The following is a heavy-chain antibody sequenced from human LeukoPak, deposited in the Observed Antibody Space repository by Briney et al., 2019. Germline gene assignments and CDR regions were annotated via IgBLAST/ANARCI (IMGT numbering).Heavy chain of an antibody. CDR1: GFTFSDCY. CDR2: ISSSGSPI. J-gene: IGHJ4*02. V-gene: IGHV3-11*01. Sequence: KPGGSLRLSCAASGFTFSDCYMSWIRQAPGKGLEWVSYISSSGSPIYYADSVKGRFTISRDNAKNSLYLQMNSLRAEDTAVYYCARDGSAHSSGWYVADWGQGTLVTVSS. CDR3: ARDGSAHSSGWYVAD. D-gene: IGHD6-19*01.